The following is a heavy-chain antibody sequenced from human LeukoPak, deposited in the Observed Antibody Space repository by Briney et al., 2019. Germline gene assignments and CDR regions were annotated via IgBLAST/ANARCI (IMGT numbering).Heavy chain of an antibody. D-gene: IGHD5-12*01. Sequence: GGSLRLSCAASGFTFSSYAMHWVRQAPGKGLEWVAVILYDGSNKYYADSVKGRFTISRDNSKNTLYLQMNSLRAEDTAVYYCARSLDIVATIDYWGQGTLVTVSS. V-gene: IGHV3-30-3*01. CDR1: GFTFSSYA. CDR3: ARSLDIVATIDY. CDR2: ILYDGSNK. J-gene: IGHJ4*02.